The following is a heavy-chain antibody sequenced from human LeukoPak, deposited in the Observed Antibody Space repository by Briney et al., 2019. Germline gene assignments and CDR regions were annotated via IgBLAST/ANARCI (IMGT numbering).Heavy chain of an antibody. V-gene: IGHV1-2*02. CDR2: INPNSGGT. Sequence: AAVKVSCKASGYTFTDYYMNWVRQAPGQGLEWMGWINPNSGGTNSAQKFQGRVTMTRDTSISTAYMELNRLTSDDTAVYYCAAYSGSYGGSFDYWGQGTLVTVSS. J-gene: IGHJ4*02. CDR3: AAYSGSYGGSFDY. D-gene: IGHD1-26*01. CDR1: GYTFTDYY.